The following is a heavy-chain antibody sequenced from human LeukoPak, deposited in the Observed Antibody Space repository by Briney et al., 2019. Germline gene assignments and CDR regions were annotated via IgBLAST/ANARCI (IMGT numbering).Heavy chain of an antibody. CDR3: AIGSEGRYYYDSSGYFDY. Sequence: SETLSLTCAVYGGSFSGYYWSWIRQPPGKGLEWIGEINHSGSTNYNPSLKSRVTISVDTSKNQFSLKLSSVTAADTAVYYCAIGSEGRYYYDSSGYFDYWGQGTLVTVSS. V-gene: IGHV4-34*01. D-gene: IGHD3-22*01. CDR2: INHSGST. J-gene: IGHJ4*02. CDR1: GGSFSGYY.